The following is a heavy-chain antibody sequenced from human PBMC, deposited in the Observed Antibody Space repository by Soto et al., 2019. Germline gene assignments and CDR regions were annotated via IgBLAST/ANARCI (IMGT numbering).Heavy chain of an antibody. D-gene: IGHD2-2*01. CDR2: INPNSGGT. V-gene: IGHV1-2*02. Sequence: ASVKVSCKASGYTFTGYYMHWVRQAPGQGLEWMGWINPNSGGTNYAQKFQGRVTMTRNTSISTAYMELSSLRSEDTAVYYCARYRKPAAPLSYYGMDVWGQGTTVTVSS. CDR3: ARYRKPAAPLSYYGMDV. CDR1: GYTFTGYY. J-gene: IGHJ6*02.